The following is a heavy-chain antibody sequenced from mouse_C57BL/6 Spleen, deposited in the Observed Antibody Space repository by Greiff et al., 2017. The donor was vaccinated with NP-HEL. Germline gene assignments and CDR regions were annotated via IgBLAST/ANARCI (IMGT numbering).Heavy chain of an antibody. CDR1: GYTFTSYW. D-gene: IGHD2-1*01. Sequence: VQLQQPGAELVKPGASVKMSCKASGYTFTSYWITGVKQRPGNGLEWLGDIYPVSGSTNYNEKFKSKATLTVDTSSSTAYMQLSSLTSEDSAVYYCARLYYGNYLYAMDYWGQGTSVTVSS. V-gene: IGHV1-55*01. J-gene: IGHJ4*01. CDR2: IYPVSGST. CDR3: ARLYYGNYLYAMDY.